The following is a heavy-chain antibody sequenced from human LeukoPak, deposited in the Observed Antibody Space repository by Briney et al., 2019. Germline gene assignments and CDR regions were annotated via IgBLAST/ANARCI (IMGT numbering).Heavy chain of an antibody. J-gene: IGHJ5*02. CDR1: GGSISSYY. Sequence: SEILSLTCTASGGSISSYYWSWIRQPAGKGLEWIGRIYTSGSTNYNPSLKSRVTMSVDTSKNQFSLKLSSVTAADTAVYDCAGEEQLVQSDWFDPWGQGTLVTVSS. CDR3: AGEEQLVQSDWFDP. V-gene: IGHV4-4*07. CDR2: IYTSGST. D-gene: IGHD6-13*01.